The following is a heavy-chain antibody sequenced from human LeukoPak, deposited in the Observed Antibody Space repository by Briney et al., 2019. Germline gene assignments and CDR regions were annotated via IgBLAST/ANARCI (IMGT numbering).Heavy chain of an antibody. J-gene: IGHJ6*03. CDR1: GFTFSSYW. D-gene: IGHD3-10*01. CDR3: ATGEQGHPYYYYYMDV. CDR2: IKQDGSEK. Sequence: PGGSLRLSCAASGFTFSSYWMSWVRQAPGKGLEWVANIKQDGSEKYYVDSVKGRFTISRDNAKNSLYLQMNSLRAEDTAVYYCATGEQGHPYYYYYMDVWGKGTTVTISS. V-gene: IGHV3-7*01.